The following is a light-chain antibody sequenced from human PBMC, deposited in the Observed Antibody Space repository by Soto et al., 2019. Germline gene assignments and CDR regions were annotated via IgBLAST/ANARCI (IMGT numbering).Light chain of an antibody. J-gene: IGKJ1*01. CDR1: QSVSSY. V-gene: IGKV3-11*01. CDR2: DAS. Sequence: EIVLTQSPATLSLSPGEGATVSCRASQSVSSYLAWYQQKPGQTPRLLIYDASNRATDIPARFSGSGSGTDFTLTISSLEPVDFAVYYCQQRSNWPVTFGQGTRVEIK. CDR3: QQRSNWPVT.